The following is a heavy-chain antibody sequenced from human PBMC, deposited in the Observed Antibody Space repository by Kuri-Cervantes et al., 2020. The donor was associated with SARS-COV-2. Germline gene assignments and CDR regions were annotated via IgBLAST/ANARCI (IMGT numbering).Heavy chain of an antibody. CDR2: ISSSSSYI. V-gene: IGHV3-21*01. CDR3: AREYYGFWSGKVALDV. D-gene: IGHD3-3*01. Sequence: GGSLRLSCAASGFTFSSYSMNWVRQAPGKELEWVSSISSSSSYIYYADSVKGRFTISRDNAKNSLYLQMNSLRAEDTAVYYCAREYYGFWSGKVALDVWGKGTTVTVSS. CDR1: GFTFSSYS. J-gene: IGHJ6*04.